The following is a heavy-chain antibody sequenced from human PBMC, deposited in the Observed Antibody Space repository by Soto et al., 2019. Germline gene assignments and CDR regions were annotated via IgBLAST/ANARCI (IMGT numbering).Heavy chain of an antibody. CDR2: INHSGST. CDR1: GGSFSGYY. D-gene: IGHD2-15*01. V-gene: IGHV4-34*01. CDR3: ASESSGGSGFDY. J-gene: IGHJ4*02. Sequence: QVQLQQWGAGLLKPSETLSLTCAVYGGSFSGYYWSWIRQPPGKGLEWIGEINHSGSTNYNPSLNSRVTISVDTSKNQFSLKLSSVTAADTAVYYCASESSGGSGFDYWGQGTLVTVSS.